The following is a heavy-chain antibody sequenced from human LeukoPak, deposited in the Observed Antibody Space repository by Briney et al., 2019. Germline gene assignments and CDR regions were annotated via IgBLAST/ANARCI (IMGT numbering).Heavy chain of an antibody. V-gene: IGHV3-48*03. J-gene: IGHJ6*03. CDR2: ISSSGSTI. Sequence: GGSLRLSCTASGLTFSSYEMNWVRQAPGKGLEWISYISSSGSTIYYADSVKGRFTISRDNAKNSLYLQMSGLRPEDTALYYCAKGGIGGYYYMDVWGKGTTVTVSS. CDR1: GLTFSSYE. D-gene: IGHD3-16*01. CDR3: AKGGIGGYYYMDV.